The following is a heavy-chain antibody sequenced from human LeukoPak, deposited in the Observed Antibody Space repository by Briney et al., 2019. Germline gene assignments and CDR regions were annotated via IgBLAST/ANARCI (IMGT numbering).Heavy chain of an antibody. CDR1: GDSISNYY. V-gene: IGHV4-59*01. J-gene: IGHJ4*02. CDR2: ISYSGST. D-gene: IGHD3-16*01. Sequence: SETLSLTCTVSGDSISNYYWSWIRQPPGKGLEWIGYISYSGSTNYNTSLKSRVTISVDTSKNQLSLKVSSVTVADTAVYYCARVGRGDYVWGSYSFDYWGQGTLVTVSS. CDR3: ARVGRGDYVWGSYSFDY.